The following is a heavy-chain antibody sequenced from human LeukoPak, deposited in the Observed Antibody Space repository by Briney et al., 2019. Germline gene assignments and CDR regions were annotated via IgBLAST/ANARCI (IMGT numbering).Heavy chain of an antibody. D-gene: IGHD6-13*01. V-gene: IGHV4-39*07. CDR3: ARDRTQWLSSNWYGPFDP. J-gene: IGHJ5*02. CDR2: IYSGST. CDR1: GGSITSSNNY. Sequence: PSETLSLTCTVSGGSITSSNNYWGWIRQPPGKGLEWIGSIYSGSTHYNPSLKSRVTISVDTSKNQFSLKVRSVTAADTAVYYCARDRTQWLSSNWYGPFDPWGQGTLVTVSS.